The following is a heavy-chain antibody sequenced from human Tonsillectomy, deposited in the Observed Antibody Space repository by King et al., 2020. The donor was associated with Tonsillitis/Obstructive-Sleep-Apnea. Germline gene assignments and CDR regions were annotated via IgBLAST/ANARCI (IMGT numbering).Heavy chain of an antibody. V-gene: IGHV4-34*01. CDR3: ARGSRFYGSGSYQFDP. CDR2: INHSGST. Sequence: VQLQQWGAGLLKPSETLSLNCGVYGGSFSVYYWTWIRQPPGKGLEWIGEINHSGSTNYSPSLKSRVTISVDTSQNQFSLNLSSVTAADTAVYYCARGSRFYGSGSYQFDPWGQGTLVTVSS. D-gene: IGHD3-10*01. J-gene: IGHJ5*02. CDR1: GGSFSVYY.